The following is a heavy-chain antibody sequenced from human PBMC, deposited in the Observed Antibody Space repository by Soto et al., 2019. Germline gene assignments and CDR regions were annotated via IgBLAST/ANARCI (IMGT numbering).Heavy chain of an antibody. V-gene: IGHV3-23*01. CDR3: AKSEILPAAILGYYYYMDV. J-gene: IGHJ6*03. D-gene: IGHD2-2*01. CDR2: ISGSGGNT. Sequence: EVQLLESGGGLVQPGGSLRLSCAASGFTFSSYAMSWVRQAPGKGLEWVSAISGSGGNTYYADSVKGRFTISRDNSKNTLYLQMNSLRDEDTAVYYCAKSEILPAAILGYYYYMDVWGKGTTVTVS. CDR1: GFTFSSYA.